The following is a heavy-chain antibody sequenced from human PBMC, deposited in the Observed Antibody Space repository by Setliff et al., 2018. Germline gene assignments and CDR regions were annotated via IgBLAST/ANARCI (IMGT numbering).Heavy chain of an antibody. J-gene: IGHJ3*02. D-gene: IGHD2-2*01. CDR3: ARGRMRGSCSGPSCTYDPFDI. V-gene: IGHV4-39*02. Sequence: SDTLSLTCSVSGGSISGSHYYWVWMRQPPGKRLEWIGSTYYNGTAYYNPSLQSRVAISVDTSKNYFSLDVSSVTAADTAVYYCARGRMRGSCSGPSCTYDPFDIWGQGTPVTVSS. CDR2: TYYNGTA. CDR1: GGSISGSHYY.